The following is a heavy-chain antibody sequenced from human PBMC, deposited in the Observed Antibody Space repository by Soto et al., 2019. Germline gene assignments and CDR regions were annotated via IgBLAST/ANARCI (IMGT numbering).Heavy chain of an antibody. CDR3: AIGRDEFDA. J-gene: IGHJ5*02. V-gene: IGHV4-34*01. CDR2: INHSGNT. Sequence: QVHLQQWGAGLLKPSETLSLTCAVYGASLSDNYCNWLRQPPGKGLEWIGEINHSGNTNYNPSLRSRVTISINTSKNQLSLNVSSVYAADTAVYDCAIGRDEFDAWGQGTPVTVPS. CDR1: GASLSDNY.